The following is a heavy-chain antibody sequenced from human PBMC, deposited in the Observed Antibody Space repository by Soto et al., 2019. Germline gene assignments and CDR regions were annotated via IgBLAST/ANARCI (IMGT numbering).Heavy chain of an antibody. CDR3: ARVLDYYYGMDV. Sequence: GGSLRLSCAASGFTFSFYSMNWVRQAPGKGLEWVSYISRSSSTIYYADSVKGRFTISRDNAKDSLYLQMNSLRDEDTAVYYCARVLDYYYGMDVWGHGTTVTVSS. V-gene: IGHV3-48*02. CDR2: ISRSSSTI. J-gene: IGHJ6*02. CDR1: GFTFSFYS. D-gene: IGHD3-3*01.